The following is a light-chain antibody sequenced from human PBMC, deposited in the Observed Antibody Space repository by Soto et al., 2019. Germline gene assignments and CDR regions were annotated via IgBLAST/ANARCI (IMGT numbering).Light chain of an antibody. J-gene: IGKJ1*01. V-gene: IGKV3-20*01. CDR1: QSVSSTY. Sequence: EIVLTQSPGTLSLSPGERATLSCRASQSVSSTYLAWYQQKPGQAPRLLIYGASNRATGIPDRFSGSGSGTDFTLNISRLEPEDFAVYYCQQYGGSRWTFGQGTRVDI. CDR2: GAS. CDR3: QQYGGSRWT.